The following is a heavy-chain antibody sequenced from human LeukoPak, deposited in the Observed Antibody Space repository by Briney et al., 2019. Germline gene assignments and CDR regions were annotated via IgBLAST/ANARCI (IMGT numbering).Heavy chain of an antibody. V-gene: IGHV3-30-3*01. CDR2: ISYDGSNK. Sequence: PGGSLRLSCAASGFTFSSYAMSWVRQAPGKGLEWVAVISYDGSNKYYADSVKGRFTISRDNSKNTLYLQMNSLRAEDTAVYYCASLRTMWGQGTLVTVSS. CDR3: ASLRTM. J-gene: IGHJ4*02. D-gene: IGHD4/OR15-4a*01. CDR1: GFTFSSYA.